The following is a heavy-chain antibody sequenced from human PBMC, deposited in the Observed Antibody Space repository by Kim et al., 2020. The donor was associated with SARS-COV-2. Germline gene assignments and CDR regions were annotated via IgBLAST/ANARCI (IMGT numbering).Heavy chain of an antibody. V-gene: IGHV4-30-2*05. J-gene: IGHJ2*01. Sequence: YYNPSHKSPVTISGDTSKNQFSLKLSSVTGADTAVYYCARDRSSGWYFDLWGRGTLVTVSS. CDR3: ARDRSSGWYFDL. D-gene: IGHD6-19*01.